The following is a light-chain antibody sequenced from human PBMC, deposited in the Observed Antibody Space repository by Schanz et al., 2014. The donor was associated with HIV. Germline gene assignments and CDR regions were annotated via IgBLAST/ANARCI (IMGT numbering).Light chain of an antibody. CDR3: KQYGVTPPWT. V-gene: IGKV3-20*01. CDR2: GAS. J-gene: IGKJ1*01. Sequence: EAVLTQSPATLSAYPGERVTLSCRTTQIISTSLAWYQQRPGQPPRLLLYGASSRATGIPDRFSGSGSGTDFALTISEREPQDFAVYYCKQYGVTPPWTFLQGPKVEV. CDR1: QIISTS.